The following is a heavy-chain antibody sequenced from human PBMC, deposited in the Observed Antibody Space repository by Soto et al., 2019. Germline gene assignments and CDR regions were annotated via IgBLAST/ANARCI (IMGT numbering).Heavy chain of an antibody. CDR1: GYIFTTHY. Sequence: EVQLVQSGAEVKKPGESLKISCKGSGYIFTTHYIGWVRQMPGKGLEWMGIIYPGDSDTRYSPSFQGQVTISADKSISSAYLHWSSLKASDTAMYYCARVYSSGRWGAFDYWGRGTLVTVSS. CDR2: IYPGDSDT. CDR3: ARVYSSGRWGAFDY. V-gene: IGHV5-51*01. J-gene: IGHJ4*02. D-gene: IGHD6-19*01.